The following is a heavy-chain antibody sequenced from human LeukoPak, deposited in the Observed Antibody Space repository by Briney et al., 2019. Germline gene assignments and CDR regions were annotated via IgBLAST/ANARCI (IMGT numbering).Heavy chain of an antibody. J-gene: IGHJ4*02. CDR2: MYYSGST. V-gene: IGHV4-39*01. CDR1: GGSLSSNTYY. CDR3: ARHYYDTSGYYPWYFDY. Sequence: SETLSLTXTVSGGSLSSNTYYWGWIRQAPGNGLEWIRSMYYSGSTYYNQSLKSRVTISVDTSKNQFSLKLTSVTAADTAVYYCARHYYDTSGYYPWYFDYWGQGTLVTVSS. D-gene: IGHD3-22*01.